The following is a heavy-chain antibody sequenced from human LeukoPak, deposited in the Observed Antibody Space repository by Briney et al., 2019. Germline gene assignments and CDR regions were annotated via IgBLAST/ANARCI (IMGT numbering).Heavy chain of an antibody. Sequence: GGSLRLSCAASGFTFSSYSMNWVRQAPGKGLEWVSYISSSSSTIYYADSVKGRFTISRDNAKNSLYLQMNSLRAEDTAVYYCAGQGRGYSYGHDYWGQGTLVTVSS. J-gene: IGHJ4*02. CDR2: ISSSSSTI. CDR3: AGQGRGYSYGHDY. CDR1: GFTFSSYS. D-gene: IGHD5-18*01. V-gene: IGHV3-48*01.